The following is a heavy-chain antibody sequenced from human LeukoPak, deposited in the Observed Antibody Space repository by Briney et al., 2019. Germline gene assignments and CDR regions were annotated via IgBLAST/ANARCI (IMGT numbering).Heavy chain of an antibody. CDR1: GFTFSSYA. V-gene: IGHV3-23*01. CDR3: AKDSPRGRRYFDY. D-gene: IGHD3-16*01. CDR2: ISGRGGST. Sequence: PGGSLRPSCAASGFTFSSYAMSWVRQAPGKGLEWVACISGRGGSTYYPHSVKGRFTISRDNSKNTLYLQMNSLRAEDTAVYYCAKDSPRGRRYFDYWGQGTLVTVSS. J-gene: IGHJ4*02.